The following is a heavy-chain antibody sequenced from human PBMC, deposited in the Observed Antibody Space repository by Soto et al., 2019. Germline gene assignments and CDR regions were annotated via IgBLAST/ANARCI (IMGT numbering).Heavy chain of an antibody. CDR2: ISYDGSNK. Sequence: PGGSLRLSCAASVFTFSSYAMHWVRQAPGKGLEWVAVISYDGSNKYYADSVKGRFTTSRDNSKNTLYLQMNSLRAEDTAVYYCARVSQGAFDIWGQGTMVTVSS. CDR1: VFTFSSYA. J-gene: IGHJ3*02. V-gene: IGHV3-30-3*01. CDR3: ARVSQGAFDI.